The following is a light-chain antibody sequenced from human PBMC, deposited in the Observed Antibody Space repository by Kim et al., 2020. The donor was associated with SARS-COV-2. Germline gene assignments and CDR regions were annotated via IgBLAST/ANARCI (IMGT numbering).Light chain of an antibody. J-gene: IGLJ3*02. V-gene: IGLV3-25*03. CDR2: EDT. CDR3: QSADSSDTFWV. CDR1: ALPKQY. Sequence: PGQTARITCSGDALPKQYAYCFQQKPGQAPVVVIYEDTERPSGIPERFSGSTSGTTVTLTISGVQAEDEADYYCQSADSSDTFWVFGGGTKLTVL.